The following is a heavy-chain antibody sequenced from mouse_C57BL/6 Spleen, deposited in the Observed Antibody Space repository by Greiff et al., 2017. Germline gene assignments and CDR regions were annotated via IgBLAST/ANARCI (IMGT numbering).Heavy chain of an antibody. CDR3: ARHEDDYYGSSYAMDY. CDR2: FFPGSGSI. Sequence: VQLQESGAELVKPGASVKLSCKASGYTFTEYTIHWVKQRSGQGLEWIGWFFPGSGSIKYNEKFKDKATLTADKSSSTVYMELSRLTSEDSAVYFCARHEDDYYGSSYAMDYWGQGTSVTVSS. D-gene: IGHD1-1*01. CDR1: GYTFTEYT. J-gene: IGHJ4*01. V-gene: IGHV1-62-2*01.